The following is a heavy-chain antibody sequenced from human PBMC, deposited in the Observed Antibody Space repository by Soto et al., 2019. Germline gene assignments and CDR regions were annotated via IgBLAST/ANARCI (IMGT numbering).Heavy chain of an antibody. D-gene: IGHD6-19*01. CDR2: IWYDGSRT. J-gene: IGHJ4*02. CDR3: AREQIGVAGSTYDY. Sequence: QVQLVESGGGVVQPGTSLRLSCAASGFTFSTYGMHWVRQAPGKGLDWVALIWYDGSRTHYAESVKGRFTISRDNSRYTLFLQMNSLRVEDTAVYYCAREQIGVAGSTYDYWGQGTLVTVSS. V-gene: IGHV3-33*01. CDR1: GFTFSTYG.